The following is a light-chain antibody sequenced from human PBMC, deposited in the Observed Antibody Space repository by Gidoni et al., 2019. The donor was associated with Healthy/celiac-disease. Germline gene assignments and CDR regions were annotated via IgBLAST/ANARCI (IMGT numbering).Light chain of an antibody. Sequence: QSALTQPASVSGSPGQSITSSCTGTSSDVGGYNYVSWYQQHPGKTPKLMIYFVSNRPSGVSNRFSGSKSGNTASLTISGLQAEDEADYYCSSYASSSTPVVFGGGTKLTVL. J-gene: IGLJ2*01. V-gene: IGLV2-14*03. CDR1: SSDVGGYNY. CDR2: FVS. CDR3: SSYASSSTPVV.